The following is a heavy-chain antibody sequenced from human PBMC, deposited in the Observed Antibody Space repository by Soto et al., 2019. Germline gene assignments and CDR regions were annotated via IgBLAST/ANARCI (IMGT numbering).Heavy chain of an antibody. D-gene: IGHD5-18*01. J-gene: IGHJ5*02. CDR2: IYYSGST. V-gene: IGHV4-39*01. CDR3: ASHKTAMVNWSEENWFDP. Sequence: PSETLSLTCTVSGGSISSSSYYWGWIRQPPGKGLEWIGSIYYSGSTYYNPSLKSRVTISVDTSKNQFSLKLSSVTAADTAVYYCASHKTAMVNWSEENWFDPWGQGTLVTVSS. CDR1: GGSISSSSYY.